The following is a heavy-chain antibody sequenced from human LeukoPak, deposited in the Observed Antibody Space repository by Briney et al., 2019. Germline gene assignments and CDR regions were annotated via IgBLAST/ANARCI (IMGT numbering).Heavy chain of an antibody. CDR2: ISYDGSNK. V-gene: IGHV3-30*03. CDR3: ARSGGGNSWVFDY. Sequence: GRSLRLSCAASGFTFSNYGMHWVRQAPGKGLEWVAVISYDGSNKYYADSVKGRFTISRDNSKNTLYLQMNNLRAEDTAVYYCARSGGGNSWVFDYWGQGTLVTVSS. J-gene: IGHJ4*02. D-gene: IGHD4-23*01. CDR1: GFTFSNYG.